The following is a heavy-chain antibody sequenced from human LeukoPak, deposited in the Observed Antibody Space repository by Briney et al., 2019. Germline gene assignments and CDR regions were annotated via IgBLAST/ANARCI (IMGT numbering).Heavy chain of an antibody. CDR2: IGSSGGST. V-gene: IGHV3-23*01. J-gene: IGHJ4*02. CDR3: AKDRGGYEGGGFDY. Sequence: GGSLRLSSAASGLTFNIYAMSWVRQAPGKGLEWVFAIGSSGGSTYYADSVKGRFTISRDNSKNTLYLQMNSLSAEDKAVYYCAKDRGGYEGGGFDYWGQGTLVTVSS. CDR1: GLTFNIYA. D-gene: IGHD5-24*01.